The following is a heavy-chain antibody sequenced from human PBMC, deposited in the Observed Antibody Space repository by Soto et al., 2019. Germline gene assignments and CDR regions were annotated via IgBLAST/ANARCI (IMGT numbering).Heavy chain of an antibody. CDR3: AREVLDYDILTGYSGLDV. V-gene: IGHV1-18*04. CDR1: GYTFTSYG. Sequence: ASVKVSCKASGYTFTSYGISWVRQAPGQGLEWMGWISAYNGNTNYAQKLQGRVTMTTDTSTSTAYMELRSLRSDDTAVYYCAREVLDYDILTGYSGLDVWGLGTTVTVSS. D-gene: IGHD3-9*01. CDR2: ISAYNGNT. J-gene: IGHJ6*02.